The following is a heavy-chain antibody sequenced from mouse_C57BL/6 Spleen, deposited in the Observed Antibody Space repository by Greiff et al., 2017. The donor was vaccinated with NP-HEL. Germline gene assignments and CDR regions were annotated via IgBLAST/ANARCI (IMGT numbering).Heavy chain of an antibody. CDR3: ARWDWDEGYFDY. J-gene: IGHJ2*01. D-gene: IGHD4-1*01. CDR1: GYTFTSYG. Sequence: QVQLQQSGAELARPGASVKLSCKASGYTFTSYGISWVKQRTGQGLEWIGEIYPRSGNTYYNEKFKGKATLTADKSSSTAYMELRSLTSEDSAVYFCARWDWDEGYFDYWGQGTTLTVSS. V-gene: IGHV1-81*01. CDR2: IYPRSGNT.